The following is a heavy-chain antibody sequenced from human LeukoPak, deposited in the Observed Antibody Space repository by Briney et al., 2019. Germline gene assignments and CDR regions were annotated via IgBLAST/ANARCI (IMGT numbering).Heavy chain of an antibody. CDR2: ISAYNGNT. CDR3: ARAGTWSYDYVWGSYRYNFDY. V-gene: IGHV1-18*01. D-gene: IGHD3-16*02. J-gene: IGHJ4*02. Sequence: ASVKVSCKASGYTFTSYGISWVRLAPGQGLEWMGWISAYNGNTNYAQKLQGRVTMTTDTSTSTAYMELRSLRSDDTAVYYCARAGTWSYDYVWGSYRYNFDYWGQGTLVTVSS. CDR1: GYTFTSYG.